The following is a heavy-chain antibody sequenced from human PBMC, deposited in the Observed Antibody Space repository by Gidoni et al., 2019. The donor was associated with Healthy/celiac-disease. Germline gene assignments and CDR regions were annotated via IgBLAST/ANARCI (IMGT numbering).Heavy chain of an antibody. CDR2: IWYDGSNK. CDR1: VFPFTSYG. CDR3: ARDLGPYGSGSYYPDY. V-gene: IGHV3-33*01. J-gene: IGHJ4*02. D-gene: IGHD3-10*01. Sequence: QVQLVESGGGGVQPGRSRRLSCAASVFPFTSYGMHWVRQAPGPGLEWVAVIWYDGSNKDYADSVKGGFTISRDNSKNTLYLQMNSLRAEDTAVYYCARDLGPYGSGSYYPDYWGQGTLVTVSS.